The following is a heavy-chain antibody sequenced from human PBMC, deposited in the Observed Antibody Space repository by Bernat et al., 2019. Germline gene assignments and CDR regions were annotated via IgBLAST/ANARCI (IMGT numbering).Heavy chain of an antibody. CDR1: GFTFSSYW. D-gene: IGHD5-18*01. CDR2: IKQDGSEK. Sequence: EVQLVESGGGLVKPGGSLRLSCAASGFTFSSYWMSWVRQAPGKGLEWVANIKQDGSEKYYVDSVKGRFTISRDNAKNSLYLQMTSLRADDTAVYYCARGRYSYGYIADYWGQGTLVTVSS. J-gene: IGHJ4*02. V-gene: IGHV3-7*01. CDR3: ARGRYSYGYIADY.